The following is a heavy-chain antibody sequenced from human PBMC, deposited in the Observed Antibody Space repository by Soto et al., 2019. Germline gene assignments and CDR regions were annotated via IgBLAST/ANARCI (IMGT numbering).Heavy chain of an antibody. Sequence: GASVKVSCKASGYTVTSYGISWVRQAPGQGLEWMGWISAYNGNTNYAQKLQGRVTMTTDTSTSTAYMELRSLRSDDTAVYYCARDRATVTTDDAFDIWGQGTMVTVS. CDR3: ARDRATVTTDDAFDI. J-gene: IGHJ3*02. CDR1: GYTVTSYG. CDR2: ISAYNGNT. D-gene: IGHD4-17*01. V-gene: IGHV1-18*01.